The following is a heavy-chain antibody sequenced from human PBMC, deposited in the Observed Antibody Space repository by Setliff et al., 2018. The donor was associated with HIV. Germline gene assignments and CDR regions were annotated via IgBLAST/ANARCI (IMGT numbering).Heavy chain of an antibody. CDR3: ARDQGEVTRALLH. D-gene: IGHD2-21*02. Sequence: WASVKVSCKASGGTFRGYAISWVRQAPGQGLEWMGGIISIFGTENYAQKFQGRVTITEDESTNTAYMELSSLTADDTAVYYCARDQGEVTRALLHWGQGTLVTVSS. CDR1: GGTFRGYA. J-gene: IGHJ1*01. CDR2: IISIFGTE. V-gene: IGHV1-69*13.